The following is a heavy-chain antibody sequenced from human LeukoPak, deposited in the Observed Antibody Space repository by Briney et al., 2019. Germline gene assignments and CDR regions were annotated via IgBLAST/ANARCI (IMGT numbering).Heavy chain of an antibody. CDR3: AKVGGPYDSSGYYLPHFDY. CDR2: ISYDGSNK. V-gene: IGHV3-30*18. CDR1: GFTFSSYG. Sequence: GGSLRLSCAASGFTFSSYGMHWVRQAPGKGLEWVAVISYDGSNKYYADSVKGRFTISRDNSKNTLYLQMNSLRAEDTAVYYCAKVGGPYDSSGYYLPHFDYWGQGTLVTVSS. D-gene: IGHD3-22*01. J-gene: IGHJ4*02.